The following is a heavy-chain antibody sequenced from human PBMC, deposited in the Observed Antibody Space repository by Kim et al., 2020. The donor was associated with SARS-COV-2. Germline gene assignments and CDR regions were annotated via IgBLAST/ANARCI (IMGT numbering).Heavy chain of an antibody. V-gene: IGHV1-46*01. D-gene: IGHD6-13*01. Sequence: TPRFPGRVTMTRDTSTSTVFMDLSNLGANDTAVYYCARETAAAGKTFDYWGQGTLVTVSS. CDR3: ARETAAAGKTFDY. J-gene: IGHJ4*02.